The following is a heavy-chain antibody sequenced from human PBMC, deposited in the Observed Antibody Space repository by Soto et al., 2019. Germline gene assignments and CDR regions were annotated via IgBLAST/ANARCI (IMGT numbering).Heavy chain of an antibody. J-gene: IGHJ6*02. CDR2: IRSKAYGGTT. V-gene: IGHV3-49*04. D-gene: IGHD3-3*01. CDR3: TSSILEWLLLTYYYYGMDV. Sequence: GGSLRLSCTASGFTFGDYAMSWVRQAPGKGLEWVGFIRSKAYGGTTEYAASVKGRFTISRDDSKSIAYLQMNSLKTEDTAVYYCTSSILEWLLLTYYYYGMDVWGQGTTVTVSS. CDR1: GFTFGDYA.